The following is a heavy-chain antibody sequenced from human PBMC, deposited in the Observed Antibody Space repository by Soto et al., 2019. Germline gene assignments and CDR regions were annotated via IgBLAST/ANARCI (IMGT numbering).Heavy chain of an antibody. CDR1: GDSVSSNSAA. CDR3: ARGDHHYGYVDV. V-gene: IGHV6-1*01. Sequence: PSQTLSLTCDISGDSVSSNSAAWNCIRQSPSRGLEWLGRTYFRSRWYNDHAVSVRGRLTINPDTSKNQLSLQLSSVTPEDTAVYYCARGDHHYGYVDVWGQGTTVTVSS. D-gene: IGHD4-17*01. J-gene: IGHJ6*02. CDR2: TYFRSRWYN.